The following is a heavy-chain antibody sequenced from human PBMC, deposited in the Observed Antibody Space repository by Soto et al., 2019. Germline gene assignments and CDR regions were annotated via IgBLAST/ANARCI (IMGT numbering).Heavy chain of an antibody. CDR3: ARVHTVRGVRSRTYYYYYMEV. J-gene: IGHJ6*03. CDR2: INPNSGNT. Sequence: ASVKVSCKASGYTFTSYGISWVRQASGQGLEWMGWINPNSGNTGYAQKFQGRVTMTRNTSISTAYMELSSLRSEDTAVYYCARVHTVRGVRSRTYYYYYMEVWGKGTTVTVSS. V-gene: IGHV1-8*02. D-gene: IGHD3-10*01. CDR1: GYTFTSYG.